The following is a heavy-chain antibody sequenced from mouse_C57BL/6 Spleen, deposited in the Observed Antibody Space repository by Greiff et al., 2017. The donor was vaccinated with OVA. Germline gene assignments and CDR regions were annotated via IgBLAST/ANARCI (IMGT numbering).Heavy chain of an antibody. CDR2: IWSDGST. CDR3: ARHGYYGSCAMDY. Sequence: QVQLQQSGPGLVAPSQSLSITCTVSGFSLTSYGVHWVRQPPGKGLEWLVVIWSDGSTTYNSALKSRLSISKDNSKSQVFLKMNSRQTDDTAMYYCARHGYYGSCAMDYWGQGTSVTVSS. D-gene: IGHD1-1*01. V-gene: IGHV2-6-1*01. J-gene: IGHJ4*01. CDR1: GFSLTSYG.